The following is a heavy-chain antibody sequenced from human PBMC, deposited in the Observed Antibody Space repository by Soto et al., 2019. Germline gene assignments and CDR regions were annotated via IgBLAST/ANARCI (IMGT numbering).Heavy chain of an antibody. D-gene: IGHD1-26*01. V-gene: IGHV3-30*18. Sequence: GRSLRLSCAASGFTFSSYGMHWVRQAPGKGLEWVAVISYDGSNKYYADSVKGRFTISRDNSKNTLYLQMISLRAEDTAVYYCAKYSTFDGRYPYYYSYGMDVWGQGTTVTVSS. CDR1: GFTFSSYG. CDR3: AKYSTFDGRYPYYYSYGMDV. J-gene: IGHJ6*02. CDR2: ISYDGSNK.